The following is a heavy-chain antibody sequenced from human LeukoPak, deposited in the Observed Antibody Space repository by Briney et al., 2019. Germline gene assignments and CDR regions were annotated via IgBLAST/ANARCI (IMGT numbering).Heavy chain of an antibody. CDR3: ARVIRYFDWLLDSDYFDY. J-gene: IGHJ4*02. CDR1: GYTFTSYG. CDR2: ISAYNGNT. V-gene: IGHV1-18*01. D-gene: IGHD3-9*01. Sequence: ASVKVSCKASGYTFTSYGISWVRQAPGQGLEWIGWISAYNGNTNYAQKLQGRVTMTTDTSTSTAYMELRSLRSDDTAVYYCARVIRYFDWLLDSDYFDYWDQGTLVTVSS.